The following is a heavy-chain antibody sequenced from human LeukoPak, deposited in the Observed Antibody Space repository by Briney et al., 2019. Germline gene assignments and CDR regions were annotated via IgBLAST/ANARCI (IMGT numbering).Heavy chain of an antibody. CDR1: GDSITNYY. CDR3: AREGYSSSWYVGWFDP. J-gene: IGHJ5*02. CDR2: ISYSGKT. Sequence: SETLSLTCTVSGDSITNYYWSWIRQPPGKRLEWIGFISYSGKTNYNPSLKSRVTISVDTSKNQFSLKLSSVTAADTAVYYCAREGYSSSWYVGWFDPWGQGTLVTVSS. D-gene: IGHD6-13*01. V-gene: IGHV4-59*01.